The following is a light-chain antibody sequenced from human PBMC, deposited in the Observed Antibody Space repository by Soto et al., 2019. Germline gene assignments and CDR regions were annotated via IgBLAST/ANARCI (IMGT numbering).Light chain of an antibody. CDR2: DAS. Sequence: DIQMTQSPSSLSASVGDRVTITCRASQGISKYLAWYQQKPGKVPKLLIYDASTLHSGVPSRFSGSGSGTDFTLTISGLQPEDVATYYCQKYNGAPWTFGQGTKVDIK. V-gene: IGKV1-27*01. CDR3: QKYNGAPWT. J-gene: IGKJ1*01. CDR1: QGISKY.